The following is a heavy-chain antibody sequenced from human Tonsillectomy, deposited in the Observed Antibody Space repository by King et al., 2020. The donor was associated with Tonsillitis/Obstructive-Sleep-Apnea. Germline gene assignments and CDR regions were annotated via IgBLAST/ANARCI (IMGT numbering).Heavy chain of an antibody. Sequence: VQLQQWGAGLLKPSETLSLTCAVYGGSFSGYQWRWIRQPPGKGLEWIGEINHSGSTNYNPSLKSRVTMSLDTSKNQFSLKLSSVTAADTAVYYCASGAQWLVGNYYMDVWGKGTTVTVSS. D-gene: IGHD6-19*01. V-gene: IGHV4-34*01. J-gene: IGHJ6*03. CDR3: ASGAQWLVGNYYMDV. CDR1: GGSFSGYQ. CDR2: INHSGST.